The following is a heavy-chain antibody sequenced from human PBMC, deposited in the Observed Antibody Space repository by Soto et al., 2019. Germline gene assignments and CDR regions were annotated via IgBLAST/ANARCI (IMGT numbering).Heavy chain of an antibody. J-gene: IGHJ4*02. CDR3: ARDQGIAAPEYYFDY. V-gene: IGHV3-11*06. CDR1: GFTFSDYY. D-gene: IGHD6-6*01. Sequence: PGGSLRLSCAASGFTFSDYYMSWIRQAPGKGLEWVSYISSSSSYTNYADSVKGRFTISRDNAKNSLYLQMNSLRAEDTAVYYCARDQGIAAPEYYFDYWGQGTLVTVSS. CDR2: ISSSSSYT.